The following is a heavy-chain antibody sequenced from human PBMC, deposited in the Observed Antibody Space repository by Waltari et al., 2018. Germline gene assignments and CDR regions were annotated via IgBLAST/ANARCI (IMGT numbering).Heavy chain of an antibody. CDR1: GDSITSSNYY. CDR3: ARTFMVRTIRSRGWFDP. CDR2: VYYTGST. Sequence: QLQLQESGPRLVKPSETLSLTCSVSGDSITSSNYYWAWIRQPPGKGLGWIGSVYYTGSTYYNASLKSRVTISVDTSKNYFSLSLTSVTATDTAIYFCARTFMVRTIRSRGWFDPWGQGTLVTVSS. J-gene: IGHJ5*02. V-gene: IGHV4-39*02. D-gene: IGHD3-10*01.